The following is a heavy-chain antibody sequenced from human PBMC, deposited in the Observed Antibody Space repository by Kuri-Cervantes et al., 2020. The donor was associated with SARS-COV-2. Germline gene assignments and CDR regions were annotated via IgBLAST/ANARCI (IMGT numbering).Heavy chain of an antibody. J-gene: IGHJ5*02. Sequence: LSLTCAASGFTFSSYSMNWVRQAPGKGLEWVSSISSSSSYIYYADPVKGRFTISRDNVKNSLYLQMNSLRAEYTAVYYCARSFTVTDPFDPWGQGTLVTVSS. CDR1: GFTFSSYS. CDR3: ARSFTVTDPFDP. CDR2: ISSSSSYI. D-gene: IGHD4-11*01. V-gene: IGHV3-21*01.